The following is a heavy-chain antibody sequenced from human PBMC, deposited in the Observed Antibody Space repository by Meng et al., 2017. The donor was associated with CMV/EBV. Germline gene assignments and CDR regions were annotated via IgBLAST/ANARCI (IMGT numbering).Heavy chain of an antibody. CDR1: GFTFSSYS. J-gene: IGHJ6*02. D-gene: IGHD2-2*01. Sequence: GGSLRLSCAASGFTFSSYSMNWVRQAPGKGLEWVSSISSSSSYIYYADSVKGRFTISRDNAKNSLYLQMNSLRAEDTAVYYCASDCSSTSCSYYYGMDVWGQGTTVTVSS. CDR2: ISSSSSYI. V-gene: IGHV3-21*01. CDR3: ASDCSSTSCSYYYGMDV.